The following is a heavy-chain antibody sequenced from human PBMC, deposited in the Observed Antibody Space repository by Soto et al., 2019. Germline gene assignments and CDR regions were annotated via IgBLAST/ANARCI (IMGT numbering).Heavy chain of an antibody. CDR1: GLTFASYS. CDR3: AEDRYFSSTSCSPLDS. V-gene: IGHV3-23*01. J-gene: IGHJ4*02. Sequence: GGSLSLSCEASGLTFASYSMTWVRQAPGKGLEWVSVISGRAGNTYYADSVKGRFAISRDDSKNTLYLHMSSLRAEDTALYYCAEDRYFSSTSCSPLDSWGQGTLVTVSS. D-gene: IGHD2-2*01. CDR2: ISGRAGNT.